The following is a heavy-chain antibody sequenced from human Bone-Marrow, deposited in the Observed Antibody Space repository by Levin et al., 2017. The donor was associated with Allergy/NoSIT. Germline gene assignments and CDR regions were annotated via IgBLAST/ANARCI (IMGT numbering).Heavy chain of an antibody. J-gene: IGHJ3*01. Sequence: GGSLRLSCLTSGFTFTDYGVSWFRQAPGRGLGGLSFLRSKAYGGATEYAASVKVRFIISRDDSESIAYLQMNSLKTEDTAVYYCSRDALWRGNDIEAFDVWGQGTRVTVAS. CDR3: SRDALWRGNDIEAFDV. D-gene: IGHD3-3*01. CDR2: LRSKAYGGAT. CDR1: GFTFTDYG. V-gene: IGHV3-49*03.